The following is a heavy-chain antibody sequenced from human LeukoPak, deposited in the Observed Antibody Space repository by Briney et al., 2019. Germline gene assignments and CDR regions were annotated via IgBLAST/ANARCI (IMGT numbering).Heavy chain of an antibody. D-gene: IGHD1-26*01. CDR2: FYFSGST. CDR3: ARDREKWEPVTRKYSYYMDV. J-gene: IGHJ6*03. Sequence: SETLSLTCAVSGASISGSGYYWGWIRQPPGKGLEWIGNFYFSGSTYYNPSLKSRLTISVDTSKNQFSLKLSSVTAADTAVYYCARDREKWEPVTRKYSYYMDVWGKGTTVTVSS. CDR1: GASISGSGYY. V-gene: IGHV4-39*07.